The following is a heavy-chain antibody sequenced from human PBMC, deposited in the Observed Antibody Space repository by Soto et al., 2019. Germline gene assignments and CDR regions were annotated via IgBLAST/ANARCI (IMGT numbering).Heavy chain of an antibody. V-gene: IGHV3-23*01. CDR1: GFTFSSYA. Sequence: GGSLRLSCAASGFTFSSYAMSWVRQAPGKGLEWVSSISGSGATTHYADSVKGRFTFSRDNSKNTLYLQMNSLRAEDTAVYYCAKNSSGIYSKFDYWGQGTLVTVSS. CDR2: ISGSGATT. J-gene: IGHJ4*02. D-gene: IGHD3-22*01. CDR3: AKNSSGIYSKFDY.